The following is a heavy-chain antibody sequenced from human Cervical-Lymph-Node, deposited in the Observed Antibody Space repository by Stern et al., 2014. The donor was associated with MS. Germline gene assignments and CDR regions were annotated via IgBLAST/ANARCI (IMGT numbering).Heavy chain of an antibody. CDR2: IWYDGSNK. Sequence: VQLVESGGGVVQPGRSLRLSCAASGFTFSSYGMHWVRQAPGKGLEWVAVIWYDGSNKYYADSVKGRFTISRDNSKNTLYLQMNSLRAEDTAVYYCARNRAREEIVGATILDYWGQGTLVTVSS. J-gene: IGHJ4*02. CDR1: GFTFSSYG. D-gene: IGHD1-26*01. CDR3: ARNRAREEIVGATILDY. V-gene: IGHV3-33*01.